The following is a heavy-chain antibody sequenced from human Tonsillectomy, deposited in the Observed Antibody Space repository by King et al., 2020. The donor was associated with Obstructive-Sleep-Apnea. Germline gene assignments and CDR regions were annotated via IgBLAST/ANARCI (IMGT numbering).Heavy chain of an antibody. CDR2: IYSGGST. D-gene: IGHD2-2*01. Sequence: EVQLVESGGGLVQPGGSLRLSCAASGLTVSSNYMTWVRQAPGKGLEWVSIIYSGGSTYYADSAKGRLTISRDNSKNTLLLQMNSLRAEDTAVYYCARDATSWRGMDVWGQGTTVTVSS. V-gene: IGHV3-66*01. CDR1: GLTVSSNY. CDR3: ARDATSWRGMDV. J-gene: IGHJ6*02.